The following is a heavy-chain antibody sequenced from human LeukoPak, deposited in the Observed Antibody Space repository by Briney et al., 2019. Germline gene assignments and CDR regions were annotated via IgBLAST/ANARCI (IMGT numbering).Heavy chain of an antibody. Sequence: GGSLRLSCAASGFTFSSYGMHWVRQAPGKGLEWVSGISWNSGSIGYADSVKGRFTISRDNAKNSLYLQMNSLRAEDTALYYCAKVSGSYSPYYFDHWGQGTLVTVSS. CDR1: GFTFSSYG. V-gene: IGHV3-9*01. J-gene: IGHJ4*02. CDR2: ISWNSGSI. CDR3: AKVSGSYSPYYFDH. D-gene: IGHD1-26*01.